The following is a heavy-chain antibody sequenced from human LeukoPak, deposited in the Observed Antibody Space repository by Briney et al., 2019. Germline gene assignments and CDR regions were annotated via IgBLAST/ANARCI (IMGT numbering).Heavy chain of an antibody. D-gene: IGHD3-10*02. J-gene: IGHJ5*01. Sequence: GASLRLSCTVSGFTFAEYAMHWVRHAPGQSLEWVSFISWDGGSTYYGDTVKGRFTITRDISKNSLYLHLNSLRSEDTALYYCAKDLCSGGGFDSWGLGTLVTVSS. CDR2: ISWDGGST. CDR1: GFTFAEYA. V-gene: IGHV3-43D*04. CDR3: AKDLCSGGGFDS.